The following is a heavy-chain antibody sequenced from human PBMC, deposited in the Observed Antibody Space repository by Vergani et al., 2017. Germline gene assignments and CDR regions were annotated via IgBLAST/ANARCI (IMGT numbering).Heavy chain of an antibody. Sequence: EVQLLESGGGLVQPGGSLRLSCAASGFTFSSYAMSWVRQAPGKGLEWVSAISGSGGSTYYADSVKGRFTISRDNSKNTLYLQMNSLRAEDTAVYYCASFVRVGAWDTGPFDYWGQGTLVTVSS. D-gene: IGHD1-26*01. CDR1: GFTFSSYA. CDR2: ISGSGGST. J-gene: IGHJ4*02. CDR3: ASFVRVGAWDTGPFDY. V-gene: IGHV3-23*01.